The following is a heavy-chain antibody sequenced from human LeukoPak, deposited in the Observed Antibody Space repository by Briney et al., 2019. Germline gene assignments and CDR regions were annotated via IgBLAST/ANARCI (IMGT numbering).Heavy chain of an antibody. CDR1: GFTFSSYA. CDR3: AREGYSTNDAFDI. D-gene: IGHD6-13*01. J-gene: IGHJ3*02. CDR2: ISYDGSNK. Sequence: GRSLRLSCAASGFTFSSYAMHWVRQASGKGLEWVAVISYDGSNKYYADSVKGRFTISRDNSKNTLYLQMNSLRAEDTAVYYCAREGYSTNDAFDIWGQGTMVTVSS. V-gene: IGHV3-30-3*01.